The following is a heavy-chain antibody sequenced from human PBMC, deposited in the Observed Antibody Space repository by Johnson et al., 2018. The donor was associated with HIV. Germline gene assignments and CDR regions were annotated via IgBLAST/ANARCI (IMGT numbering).Heavy chain of an antibody. D-gene: IGHD6-13*01. CDR3: AKDFIAAAGHDAFDI. J-gene: IGHJ3*02. CDR2: ISFDGSTK. V-gene: IGHV3-30*18. Sequence: QVQLVESGGGLVKPGGSLRLSCAASGFTFSNAWMSWVRQAPGKGLEWVAVISFDGSTKYYADSVKGRFTISRDNSTNTLYLQMNSLRAEDTAVYYCAKDFIAAAGHDAFDIWGQGTMVTVSS. CDR1: GFTFSNAW.